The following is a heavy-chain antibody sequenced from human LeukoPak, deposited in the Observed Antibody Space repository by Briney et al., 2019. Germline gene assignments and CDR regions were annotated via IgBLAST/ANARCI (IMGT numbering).Heavy chain of an antibody. Sequence: SETLSLTCSVSGGSISSFYCNWIRQPAGKGLEWIGRIYTSGTTTYNPSLKSRVTMSVDTSKNQFSLKLSSVTAADTAVYYCARDSGTTGEVKFDPWGQGTRVTVSS. CDR2: IYTSGTT. D-gene: IGHD3-10*01. V-gene: IGHV4-4*07. CDR3: ARDSGTTGEVKFDP. CDR1: GGSISSFY. J-gene: IGHJ5*02.